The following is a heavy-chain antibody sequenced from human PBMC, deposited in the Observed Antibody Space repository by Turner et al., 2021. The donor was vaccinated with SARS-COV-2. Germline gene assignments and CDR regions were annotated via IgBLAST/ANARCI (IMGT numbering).Heavy chain of an antibody. CDR1: GFTFSNAW. Sequence: EVQLVESGGGLVKPGGSLRLSCAASGFTFSNAWMSWVRQAPGKGLEWVGRIKTKTDGGTTDYAAPVKGRFTISRDNAKKSLYLQMNSLRAEDTAMYYCASTTVVTPYWGQGTLVTVSS. D-gene: IGHD4-17*01. V-gene: IGHV3-15*01. CDR3: ASTTVVTPY. CDR2: IKTKTDGGTT. J-gene: IGHJ4*02.